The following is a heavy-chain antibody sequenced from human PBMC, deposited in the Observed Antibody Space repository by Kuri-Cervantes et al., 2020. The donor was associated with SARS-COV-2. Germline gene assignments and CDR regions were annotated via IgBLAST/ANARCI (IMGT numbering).Heavy chain of an antibody. V-gene: IGHV4-59*01. D-gene: IGHD5-18*01. CDR1: GGSINNYY. Sequence: SETLSLTCTVSGGSINNYYWSWIRQPPGEGLEWIGYIYDSANTNYNTSLRSRVTMSVDTSKNQVSLKLTSVTAADTAVYFCARVGVRSYGVLDYWGQGTLVTVSS. J-gene: IGHJ4*02. CDR2: IYDSANT. CDR3: ARVGVRSYGVLDY.